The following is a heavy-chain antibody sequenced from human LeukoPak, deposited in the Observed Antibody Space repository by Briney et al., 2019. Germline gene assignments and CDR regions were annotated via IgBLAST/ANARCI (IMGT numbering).Heavy chain of an antibody. D-gene: IGHD3-22*01. Sequence: GGSLRLSCAASGFTFSSYGMNWVRQAPGKGLEWISYITSSSSTIYYADSVKGRFTISRDNAKNSLFLQMNSLRDEDTAVYHCAISDSLWGQGTLVTVSS. CDR2: ITSSSSTI. CDR1: GFTFSSYG. J-gene: IGHJ4*02. CDR3: AISDSL. V-gene: IGHV3-48*02.